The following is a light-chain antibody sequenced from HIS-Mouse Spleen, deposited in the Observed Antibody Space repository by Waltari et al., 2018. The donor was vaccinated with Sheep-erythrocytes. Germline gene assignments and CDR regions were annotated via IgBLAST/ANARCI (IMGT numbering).Light chain of an antibody. CDR1: NLGDKY. CDR3: QAWDSSTVV. V-gene: IGLV3-1*01. J-gene: IGLJ2*01. Sequence: SYELTQPPSASVSPGQTASIPCSGDNLGDKYACWYQQKPGQPPVLVIYQDSKRPSGIPERFSGSNSGNTATLTISGTQAMDEADYYCQAWDSSTVVFGGGTKLTVL. CDR2: QDS.